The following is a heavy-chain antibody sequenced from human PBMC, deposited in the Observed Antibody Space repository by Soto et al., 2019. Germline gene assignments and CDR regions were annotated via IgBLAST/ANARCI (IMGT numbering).Heavy chain of an antibody. CDR2: FNHSGTT. CDR1: GESFNGYY. J-gene: IGHJ4*02. V-gene: IGHV4-34*01. D-gene: IGHD6-13*01. CDR3: ARMYSSSWYKAGFDY. Sequence: PSETLSLTCAVYGESFNGYYWSWVRQPPGKGLEWIAEFNHSGTTAYNPSLKSRVTMSVDTSQNQFSLKLSSVTAADTAVYYCARMYSSSWYKAGFDYWGRGTLVTVSS.